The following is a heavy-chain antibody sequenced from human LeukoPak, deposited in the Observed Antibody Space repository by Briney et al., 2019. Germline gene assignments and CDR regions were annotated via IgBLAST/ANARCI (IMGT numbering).Heavy chain of an antibody. V-gene: IGHV1-24*01. CDR3: ATDLSGSHFDY. D-gene: IGHD1-26*01. J-gene: IGHJ4*01. Sequence: VASVKVSCKVSGYTLTGLSMHWVRQAPGKGLEWMGGFDPEDGETIYAQKFQGRVTMTEDTSTDTAYMELSSLRPEDTAVYYCATDLSGSHFDYRGQEPWSPSPQ. CDR1: GYTLTGLS. CDR2: FDPEDGET.